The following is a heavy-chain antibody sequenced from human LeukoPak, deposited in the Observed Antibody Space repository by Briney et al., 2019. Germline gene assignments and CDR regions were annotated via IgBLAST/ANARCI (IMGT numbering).Heavy chain of an antibody. CDR2: INPSGGST. J-gene: IGHJ4*02. V-gene: IGHV1-46*01. Sequence: GASVKVSCKASGYTFTSYYMHWVRQAPGQGLEWMGIINPSGGSTSYAQKFQGRVTMTRDTSTSTVYMELSSLRSEDTAVYYCARDSPYCSGGACYVLDNWGQGTLVAVSS. D-gene: IGHD2-15*01. CDR1: GYTFTSYY. CDR3: ARDSPYCSGGACYVLDN.